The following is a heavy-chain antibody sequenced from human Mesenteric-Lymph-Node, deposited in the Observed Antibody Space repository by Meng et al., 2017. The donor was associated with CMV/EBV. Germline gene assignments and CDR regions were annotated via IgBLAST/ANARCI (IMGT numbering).Heavy chain of an antibody. CDR2: IGTSDSDV. Sequence: GESLKISCAASGFTFSSYAMHWVRQAPGKGLEWVSYIGTSDSDVYYADSVKGRFTISRDNAKKTLYLQMNSLRAEDTAAYYCARFAGSWYRITTYFFDCWGQGTPVTVSS. J-gene: IGHJ4*02. V-gene: IGHV3-48*03. CDR3: ARFAGSWYRITTYFFDC. D-gene: IGHD6-13*01. CDR1: GFTFSSYA.